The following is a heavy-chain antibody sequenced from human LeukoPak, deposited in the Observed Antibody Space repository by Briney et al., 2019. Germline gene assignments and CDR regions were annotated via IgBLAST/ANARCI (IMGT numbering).Heavy chain of an antibody. CDR3: AREGYGDSSGMDV. V-gene: IGHV3-21*01. Sequence: GGSLRLSCAVSGFIFNNYIMNWVRQAPGKGLEWVSSITGSGSFVYYADSVEGRFTISRDNSKNTLYLQMNSLRVEDTAVYYCAREGYGDSSGMDVWGQGTTVIVSS. D-gene: IGHD4-17*01. CDR2: ITGSGSFV. CDR1: GFIFNNYI. J-gene: IGHJ6*02.